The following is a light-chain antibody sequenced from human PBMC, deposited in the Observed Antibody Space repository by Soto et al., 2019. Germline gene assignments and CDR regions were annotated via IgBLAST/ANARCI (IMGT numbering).Light chain of an antibody. CDR3: QQYNNWWT. V-gene: IGKV3-15*01. CDR1: QSVSSN. CDR2: GAS. J-gene: IGKJ1*01. Sequence: EIVLTQSPGTLSLSPGERATLSCRASQSVSSNSAWYQQKPGQAPRLLIYGASTRATGIPARFSGSGSGTEFTLTISSLQSEDFAVDYCQQYNNWWTFGQGTKVDIK.